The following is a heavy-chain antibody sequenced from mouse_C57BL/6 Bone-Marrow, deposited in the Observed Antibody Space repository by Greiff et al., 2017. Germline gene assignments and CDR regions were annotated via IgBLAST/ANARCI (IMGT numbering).Heavy chain of an antibody. CDR2: FYPGSGSI. CDR1: GYTFTEYT. Sequence: QVQLQQSGAELVKPGASVKLSCKASGYTFTEYTIHWVKQRSGQGLEWVGWFYPGSGSIKYNEKFKDKATLTADRSSSTVYMELSRLTSEDSAVYFCARHEMGYYGSSAWFAYWGQGTLVTVSA. CDR3: ARHEMGYYGSSAWFAY. J-gene: IGHJ3*01. V-gene: IGHV1-62-2*01. D-gene: IGHD1-1*01.